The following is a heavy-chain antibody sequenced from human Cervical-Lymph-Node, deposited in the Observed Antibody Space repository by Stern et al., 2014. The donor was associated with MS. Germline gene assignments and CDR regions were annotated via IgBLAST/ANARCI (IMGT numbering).Heavy chain of an antibody. J-gene: IGHJ3*02. CDR1: GGSINNYY. V-gene: IGHV4-59*01. Sequence: VQLEESGPGLVKPSETLSLTCTVSGGSINNYYWNWIRQPPGNGLEWIGDINYDWTTNYNPALKGRVTISVDTSKNQFSLKLSSVTAADXAVYFCARSIXTSEGAFDTWGQGTMVTVSS. CDR3: ARSIXTSEGAFDT. CDR2: INYDWTT.